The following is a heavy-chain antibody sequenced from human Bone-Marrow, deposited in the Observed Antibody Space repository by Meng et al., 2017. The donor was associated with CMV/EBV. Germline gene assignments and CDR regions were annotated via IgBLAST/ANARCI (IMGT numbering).Heavy chain of an antibody. CDR3: ARGSKNYDFWSGYYVPANPPNYYYGMDV. Sequence: GESLKISCAASGFTFSRYTMYWVRQAPGKGLEWVAVVSFDGSNKYYADSVKGRFTISRDNSKNTLYLQMNSLRAEDTAVYYCARGSKNYDFWSGYYVPANPPNYYYGMDVWGQGTTVTVSS. CDR1: GFTFSRYT. D-gene: IGHD3-3*01. V-gene: IGHV3-30-3*01. CDR2: VSFDGSNK. J-gene: IGHJ6*02.